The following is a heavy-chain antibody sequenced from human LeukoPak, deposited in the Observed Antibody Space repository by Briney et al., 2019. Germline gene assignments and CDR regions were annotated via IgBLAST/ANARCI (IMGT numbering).Heavy chain of an antibody. CDR3: ARGYSELRVQDAFDI. Sequence: SVKVSCKASGGTFSSYAISWVRQAPGQGLEWMGGIIPIFGTANYAQKFQGRVTITADESTSTAYMELSSLRSEDTAVYYCARGYSELRVQDAFDIWGRGTMVTVSS. D-gene: IGHD1-26*01. V-gene: IGHV1-69*13. CDR2: IIPIFGTA. J-gene: IGHJ3*02. CDR1: GGTFSSYA.